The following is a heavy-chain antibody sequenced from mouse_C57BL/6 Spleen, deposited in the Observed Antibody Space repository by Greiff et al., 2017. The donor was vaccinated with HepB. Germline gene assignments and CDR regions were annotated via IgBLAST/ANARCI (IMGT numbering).Heavy chain of an antibody. CDR3: TRGDYGNYAFAY. Sequence: QVQLKESGAELVRPGASVTLSCKASGYTFTDYEMHWVKQTPVHGLEWIGAIDPETGGTAYNQKFKGKAILTADKSSSTAYMELRSLTSEDSAVYYCTRGDYGNYAFAYWGQGTLVTVSA. D-gene: IGHD2-1*01. J-gene: IGHJ3*01. V-gene: IGHV1-15*01. CDR1: GYTFTDYE. CDR2: IDPETGGT.